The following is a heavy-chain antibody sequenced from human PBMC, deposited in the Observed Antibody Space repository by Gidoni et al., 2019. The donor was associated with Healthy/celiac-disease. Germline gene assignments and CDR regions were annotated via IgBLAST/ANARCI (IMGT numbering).Heavy chain of an antibody. CDR3: ARLSAARWFDP. D-gene: IGHD6-6*01. Sequence: QLQLQESRPVLVKPSEPLSLTCTVSGGSISSSSYYWGWIRQPPGKGLEWIGSIYYSGSTYYNPSLKSRVTISVDTSKNQFSLKLSSVTAADTAVYYCARLSAARWFDPWGQGTLVTVSS. CDR2: IYYSGST. J-gene: IGHJ5*02. V-gene: IGHV4-39*01. CDR1: GGSISSSSYY.